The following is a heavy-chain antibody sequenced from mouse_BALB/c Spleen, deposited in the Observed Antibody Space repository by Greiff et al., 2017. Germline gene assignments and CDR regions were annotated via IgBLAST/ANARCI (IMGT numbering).Heavy chain of an antibody. J-gene: IGHJ1*01. CDR1: GYTFTSYV. CDR2: INPYNDGT. D-gene: IGHD2-4*01. V-gene: IGHV1-14*01. CDR3: ARGRIYYDYDGYFDV. Sequence: VQLKESGPELVKPGASVKMSCKASGYTFTSYVMHWVKQKPGQGLEWIGYINPYNDGTKYNEKFKGKATLTSDKSSSTAYMELSSLTSEDSAVYYCARGRIYYDYDGYFDVWGAGTTVTVSS.